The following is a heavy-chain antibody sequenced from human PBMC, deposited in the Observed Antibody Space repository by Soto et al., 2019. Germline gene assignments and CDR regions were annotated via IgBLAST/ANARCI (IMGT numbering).Heavy chain of an antibody. D-gene: IGHD3-3*01. CDR3: ARHLYDFWSGYPLPHYFDY. CDR1: GGSISSYY. J-gene: IGHJ4*02. V-gene: IGHV4-4*07. CDR2: IYTSGST. Sequence: SEILSLTCTVSGGSISSYYWSWIRQPAGKGLEWIGRIYTSGSTNYNPSLKSRVTMSVDTSKNQFSLKLSSVTAADTAVYYCARHLYDFWSGYPLPHYFDYWGQGTLVTVSS.